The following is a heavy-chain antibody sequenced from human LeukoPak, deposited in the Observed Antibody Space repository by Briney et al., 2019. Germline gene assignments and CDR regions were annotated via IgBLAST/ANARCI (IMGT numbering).Heavy chain of an antibody. V-gene: IGHV3-23*01. J-gene: IGHJ4*02. CDR3: AKYRGFGDSYDS. Sequence: GGSLRLSCAASGFPFTSHAMSWVRQAPGKGLEWVSSIGGNGGNIYYADSVEGRFTISRDNSKNTLYLQMNSLRVEDTAVYYCAKYRGFGDSYDSWGQGTLVTVSS. CDR1: GFPFTSHA. D-gene: IGHD3-10*01. CDR2: IGGNGGNI.